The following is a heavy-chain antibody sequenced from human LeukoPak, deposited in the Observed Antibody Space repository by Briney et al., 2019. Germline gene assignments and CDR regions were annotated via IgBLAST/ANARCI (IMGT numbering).Heavy chain of an antibody. CDR3: ARVGYDSSGSYYFDY. D-gene: IGHD3-22*01. Sequence: PSQTLSLTFTVSGGSISSGGYYWSWIRQHPGKGLEWIGYIYYSGSTYYNPSLKSRVTISVDTSKNQFSLKLSSVTAADTAVYYCARVGYDSSGSYYFDYWGQGTLVTVSS. CDR2: IYYSGST. J-gene: IGHJ4*02. CDR1: GGSISSGGYY. V-gene: IGHV4-31*03.